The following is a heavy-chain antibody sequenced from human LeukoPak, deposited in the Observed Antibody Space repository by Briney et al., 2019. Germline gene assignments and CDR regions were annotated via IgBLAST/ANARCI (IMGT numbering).Heavy chain of an antibody. Sequence: GESLKISCKGSGYSLTSYWIGWVRQLPGKGLEWMGIIYPGDSDTRYSPSFQGQVTISADKSISTAYLQWSSLKASDTAMYYCARHETRSGSYGGDNWFDPWGQGTLVTVSS. CDR1: GYSLTSYW. V-gene: IGHV5-51*01. J-gene: IGHJ5*02. D-gene: IGHD1-26*01. CDR2: IYPGDSDT. CDR3: ARHETRSGSYGGDNWFDP.